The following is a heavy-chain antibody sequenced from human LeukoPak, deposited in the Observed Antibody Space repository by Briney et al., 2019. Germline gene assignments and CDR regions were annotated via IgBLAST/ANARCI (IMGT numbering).Heavy chain of an antibody. CDR3: ARDRYCSSTSCPPPRHYYHYMDV. J-gene: IGHJ6*03. CDR1: GGTFSSYA. Sequence: SVKVSCKASGGTFSSYAISWVRQAPGQGLEWMGGIIPIFGTANYAQKFQGRVTITTDESTSTAYMELSSLRSEDTAVYYCARDRYCSSTSCPPPRHYYHYMDVWGKGTTVTVSS. D-gene: IGHD2-2*01. V-gene: IGHV1-69*05. CDR2: IIPIFGTA.